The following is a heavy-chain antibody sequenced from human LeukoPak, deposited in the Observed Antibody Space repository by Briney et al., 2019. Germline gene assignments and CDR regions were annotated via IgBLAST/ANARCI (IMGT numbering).Heavy chain of an antibody. J-gene: IGHJ4*02. CDR3: ARVYYGSGSYYFDY. Sequence: ASVKVSCKASGYTFTSYGISWARQAPGQGLEWMGWISAYNGNTNYAQKLQGRVTMTTDTSTSTAYMELRSLRSDDTAVYYCARVYYGSGSYYFDYWGQGTLVTVSS. CDR1: GYTFTSYG. V-gene: IGHV1-18*01. D-gene: IGHD3-10*01. CDR2: ISAYNGNT.